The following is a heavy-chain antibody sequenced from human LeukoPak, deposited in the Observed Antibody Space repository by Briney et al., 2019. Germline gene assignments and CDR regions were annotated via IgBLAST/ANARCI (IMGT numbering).Heavy chain of an antibody. V-gene: IGHV1-69*13. D-gene: IGHD3-3*01. CDR3: ARVGPMNDFWSGYLYQGGFDP. CDR2: IIPIFGTA. J-gene: IGHJ5*02. CDR1: GGTFSSYA. Sequence: SVKVSCKASGGTFSSYAISWVRQAPGQGLEWMGGIIPIFGTANYAQKFQGRVTITADESTSTAYMELSSLRSEDTAVYYCARVGPMNDFWSGYLYQGGFDPWGQGTLVTVSS.